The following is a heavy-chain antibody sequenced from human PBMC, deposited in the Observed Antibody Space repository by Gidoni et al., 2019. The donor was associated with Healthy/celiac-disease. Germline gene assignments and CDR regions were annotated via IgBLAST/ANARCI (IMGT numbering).Heavy chain of an antibody. D-gene: IGHD1-26*01. CDR2: IYYSGST. CDR1: GGSISSYY. CDR3: ARDYGFIVGAIGTDY. V-gene: IGHV4-59*01. Sequence: QVQLQESGPGLVKPSETLSLTCTVSGGSISSYYWSWIRQPPGKGLEWIGYIYYSGSTNYNPSLKSRVTISVDTSKNQFSLKLSSVTAADTAVYYCARDYGFIVGAIGTDYWGQGTLVTVSS. J-gene: IGHJ4*02.